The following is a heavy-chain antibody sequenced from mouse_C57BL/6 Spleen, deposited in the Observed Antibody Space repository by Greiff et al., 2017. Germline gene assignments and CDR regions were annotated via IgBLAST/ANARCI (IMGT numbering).Heavy chain of an antibody. V-gene: IGHV5-6*01. J-gene: IGHJ2*01. Sequence: EVKLMESGGDLVKPGGSLKLSCAASGFTFSSYGMSWVRQTPDKRLEWVATISSGGSYTYYPDSVKGRFTISRDNAKNTLYLQMSSLKSEDTAMYYCARQEGNFDYWGQGTTLTVAS. CDR2: ISSGGSYT. CDR1: GFTFSSYG. CDR3: ARQEGNFDY.